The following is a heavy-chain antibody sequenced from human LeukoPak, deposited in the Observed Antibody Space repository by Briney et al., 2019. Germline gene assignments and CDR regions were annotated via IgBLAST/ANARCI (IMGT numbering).Heavy chain of an antibody. D-gene: IGHD3-3*01. J-gene: IGHJ3*02. CDR2: IYYSGST. V-gene: IGHV4-59*01. CDR1: GGSINSYY. Sequence: SETLSLTSTVSGGSINSYYWSWIRQPPGKGLEWIGYIYYSGSTNFNPSLKSRVTISVDTSKNQFSLKLSSVTAADTAVYYCARVGVEFLDAFDIWGQGTMVTVSS. CDR3: ARVGVEFLDAFDI.